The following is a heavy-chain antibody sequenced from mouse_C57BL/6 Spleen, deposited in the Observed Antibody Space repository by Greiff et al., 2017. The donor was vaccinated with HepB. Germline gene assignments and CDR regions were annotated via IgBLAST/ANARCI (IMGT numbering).Heavy chain of an antibody. V-gene: IGHV1-59*01. CDR3: ARKALDY. Sequence: QVHVKQPGAELVRPGTSVKLSCKASGYTFTSYWMHWVKQRPGQGLEWIGVIDPSDSYTNYNQKFKGKATLTVDTSSSTAYMQLSSLTSEDSAVYYCARKALDYWGQGTTLTVSS. CDR1: GYTFTSYW. CDR2: IDPSDSYT. J-gene: IGHJ2*01.